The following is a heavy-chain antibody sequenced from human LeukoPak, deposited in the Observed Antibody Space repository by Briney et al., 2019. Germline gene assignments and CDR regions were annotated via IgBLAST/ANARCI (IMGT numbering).Heavy chain of an antibody. V-gene: IGHV4-34*01. CDR3: ARPGYYYGSGSYRYYGMDV. CDR2: INHSGST. Sequence: SETLSLTCAVYGGSFSGYYWSWIRQPPGKGLEWIGAINHSGSTNYNPSLKSRVTISVDTSKNQFSLKLSSVTAADTAVYYCARPGYYYGSGSYRYYGMDVWGQGTTVTVSS. J-gene: IGHJ6*02. D-gene: IGHD3-10*01. CDR1: GGSFSGYY.